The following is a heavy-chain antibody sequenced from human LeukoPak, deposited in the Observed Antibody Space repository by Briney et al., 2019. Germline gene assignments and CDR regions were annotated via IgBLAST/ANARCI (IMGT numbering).Heavy chain of an antibody. V-gene: IGHV3-74*01. CDR1: GFTFSSYW. CDR3: ARVGVRQLATWGWFDP. CDR2: INSDGSST. Sequence: GGSLRLSCAASGFTFSSYWMHWVRQAPGKGLVWVSRINSDGSSTSYADSVKGRFTTSRDNAKNTLYLQMNSLRAEDTAVYYCARVGVRQLATWGWFDPWGQGTLVTVSS. J-gene: IGHJ5*02. D-gene: IGHD6-13*01.